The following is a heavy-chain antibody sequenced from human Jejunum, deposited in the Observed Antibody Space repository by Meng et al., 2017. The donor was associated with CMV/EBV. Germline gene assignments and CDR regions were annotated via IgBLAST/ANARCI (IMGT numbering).Heavy chain of an antibody. CDR1: GYTFTSYA. D-gene: IGHD3-22*01. CDR2: INADNANT. V-gene: IGHV1-3*01. CDR3: AIDPSGYYYKF. J-gene: IGHJ4*02. Sequence: QVQLVQSGAEVKKPGASVNVSCNASGYTFTSYAIHWVRQAPGQRLEWMGWINADNANTKYSQKFQGRVTFTRDTSASTSYMELSSLRSEDTAVYFCAIDPSGYYYKFWGQGTLVTVSS.